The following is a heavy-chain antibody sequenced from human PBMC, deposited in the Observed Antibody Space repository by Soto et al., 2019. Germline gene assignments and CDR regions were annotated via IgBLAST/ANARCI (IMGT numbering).Heavy chain of an antibody. Sequence: GASVKVSCKASGRTFSSSAISWVRQAPGQGLEWVGGIIPIFGTANYAQKFQGRVTITADESTSTAYMELSSLRSEDTAVYYCAGYDFEGHYYYGMDVWGQGTTVTSP. CDR2: IIPIFGTA. CDR1: GRTFSSSA. J-gene: IGHJ6*02. D-gene: IGHD5-12*01. CDR3: AGYDFEGHYYYGMDV. V-gene: IGHV1-69*13.